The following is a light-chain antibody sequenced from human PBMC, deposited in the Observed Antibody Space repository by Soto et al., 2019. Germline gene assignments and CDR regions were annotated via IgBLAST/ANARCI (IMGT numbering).Light chain of an antibody. CDR1: QRVYSSY. Sequence: IMLTQSPGTLSLSPGEIVTLYCSASQRVYSSYLAWYQQRPGQAPRLLFYDASIRATGIPDRFSGSGSGTDFSLTISRLEPEDFAVYYCHQYASSPWTFGQGTKVDIK. CDR2: DAS. V-gene: IGKV3-20*01. CDR3: HQYASSPWT. J-gene: IGKJ1*01.